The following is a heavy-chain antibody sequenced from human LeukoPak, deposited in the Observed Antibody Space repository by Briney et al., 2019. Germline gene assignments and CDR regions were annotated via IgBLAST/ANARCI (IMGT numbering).Heavy chain of an antibody. CDR1: GGTFSSYA. CDR3: ARRIITRDSSGYYYYFDY. CDR2: IIPILGIA. V-gene: IGHV1-69*04. Sequence: ASVKVSCKASGGTFSSYAISWVRQAPGQGLEWMGRIIPILGIANYAQKFQGRVTITADKSTSTAYMELSSLRSEDTAVYYCARRIITRDSSGYYYYFDYWGQGTLVTVSS. J-gene: IGHJ4*02. D-gene: IGHD3-22*01.